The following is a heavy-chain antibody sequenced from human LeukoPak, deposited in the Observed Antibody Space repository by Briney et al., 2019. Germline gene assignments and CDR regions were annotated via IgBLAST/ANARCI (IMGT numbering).Heavy chain of an antibody. CDR3: AERATVTANYFDY. CDR1: GGSISSGSYY. J-gene: IGHJ4*02. D-gene: IGHD2-21*02. V-gene: IGHV4-61*02. CDR2: IYTSGST. Sequence: PSQTLSLTCTVSGGSISSGSYYWSWIRQPAGKGPEWIGRIYTSGSTNYNPSLKSRVTISVDTSKNQFSLKLSSVTAADTAVYYCAERATVTANYFDYWGQGTLVTVSS.